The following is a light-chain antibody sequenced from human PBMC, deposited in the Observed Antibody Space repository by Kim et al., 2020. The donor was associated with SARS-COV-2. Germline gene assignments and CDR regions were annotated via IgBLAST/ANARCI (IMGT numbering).Light chain of an antibody. CDR2: GAS. CDR1: QSVYNSY. Sequence: EVVLTQSPGTLSLSPGDTATLSCRTSQSVYNSYLAWYQQKVGQSPRLLIYGASSRATGIADRFSGRGSGTDFTLTITSLEPEDFAVYYCQLFDNSLYTFGQGTKLEI. J-gene: IGKJ2*01. V-gene: IGKV3-20*01. CDR3: QLFDNSLYT.